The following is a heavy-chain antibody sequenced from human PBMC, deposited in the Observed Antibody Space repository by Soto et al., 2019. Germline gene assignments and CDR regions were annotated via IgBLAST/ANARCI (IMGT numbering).Heavy chain of an antibody. D-gene: IGHD1-1*01. Sequence: EVQLVESGGNLAQPGGSLRLSCAASGFTFSSNSVNWVRQAPGKGLEWVSYITGSGTTTRYADSVKGRFTLSRDNAKNSLFMDMNSLTDEDTAVYYCARDLNWAFDHWGRGTLVTVSS. CDR3: ARDLNWAFDH. J-gene: IGHJ5*02. CDR2: ITGSGTTT. CDR1: GFTFSSNS. V-gene: IGHV3-48*02.